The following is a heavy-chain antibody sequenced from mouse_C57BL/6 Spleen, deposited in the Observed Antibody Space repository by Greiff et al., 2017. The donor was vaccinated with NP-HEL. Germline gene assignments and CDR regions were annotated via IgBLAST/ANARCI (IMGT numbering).Heavy chain of an antibody. CDR2: ISYDGSN. D-gene: IGHD3-2*02. V-gene: IGHV3-6*01. CDR1: GYSITSGYY. CDR3: ARDPGTAQATYYFDY. J-gene: IGHJ2*01. Sequence: EVKLMESGPGLVKPSQSLSLTCFVTGYSITSGYYWNWIRQFPGNKLEWMGYISYDGSNNYNPSLKNRISITRDTSKNQFFLKLNSVTTEDTATYYCARDPGTAQATYYFDYWGQGTTLTVSS.